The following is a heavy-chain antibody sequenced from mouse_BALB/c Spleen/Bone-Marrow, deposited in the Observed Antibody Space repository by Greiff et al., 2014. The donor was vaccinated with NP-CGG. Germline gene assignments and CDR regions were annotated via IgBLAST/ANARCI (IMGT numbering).Heavy chain of an antibody. CDR1: GFTFSSYA. CDR3: ARRYGNYGAMDY. J-gene: IGHJ4*01. CDR2: ISSGGSYI. V-gene: IGHV5-9-1*01. D-gene: IGHD2-10*02. Sequence: EVNVVESGGGLVKPGGSLKLSCAASGFTFSSYAMSWVCQTPEKRLEWVATISSGGSYIYYPDSVKGRFTISRDNAKNTLYLQMSSLRSEDTAMYYCARRYGNYGAMDYWGQGTSVTVSS.